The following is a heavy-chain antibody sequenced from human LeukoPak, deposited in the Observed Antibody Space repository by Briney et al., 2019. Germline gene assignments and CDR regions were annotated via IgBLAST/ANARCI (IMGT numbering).Heavy chain of an antibody. J-gene: IGHJ4*02. CDR1: GYTFTSYG. Sequence: VASVKVSCKASGYTFTSYGISWVRQAPGQGLEWMGWISAYNGNTNYAQELQGRVTMTTDTSTSTAYMELRSLRSDDTAVYYCARAIQEYYYDSSGGYYFDYWGQGTLSPSPQ. CDR3: ARAIQEYYYDSSGGYYFDY. V-gene: IGHV1-18*01. D-gene: IGHD3-22*01. CDR2: ISAYNGNT.